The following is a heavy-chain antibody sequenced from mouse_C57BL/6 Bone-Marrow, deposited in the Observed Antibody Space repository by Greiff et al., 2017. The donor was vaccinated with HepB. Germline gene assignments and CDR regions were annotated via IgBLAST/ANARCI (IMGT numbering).Heavy chain of an antibody. CDR1: GYTFTSYG. J-gene: IGHJ4*01. Sequence: VQVVESGAELARPGASVKLSCKASGYTFTSYGISWVKQRTGQGLEWIGEIYPRSGNTYYNEKFKGKATLTADKSSSQAYMELRSLTSEDSAVYFCARGLIEVDYWGQGTSVTVSS. CDR2: IYPRSGNT. V-gene: IGHV1-81*01. D-gene: IGHD2-2*01. CDR3: ARGLIEVDY.